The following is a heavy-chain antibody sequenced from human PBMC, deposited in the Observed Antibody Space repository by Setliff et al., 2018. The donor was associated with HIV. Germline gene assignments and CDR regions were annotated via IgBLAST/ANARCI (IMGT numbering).Heavy chain of an antibody. CDR1: GYTFTSYD. CDR2: VNPNSGNT. V-gene: IGHV1-8*01. CDR3: ARGLEIDY. Sequence: ASVKVSCKASGYTFTSYDINWVRQATGQGLEWMGWVNPNSGNTGYVQKSQDRVTMTRNTSISTAYMELSSLRSEDTAVYYCARGLEIDYWGQGTLVTVSS. J-gene: IGHJ4*02. D-gene: IGHD1-1*01.